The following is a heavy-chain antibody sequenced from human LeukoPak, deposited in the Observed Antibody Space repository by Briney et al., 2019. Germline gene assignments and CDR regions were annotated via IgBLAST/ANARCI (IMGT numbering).Heavy chain of an antibody. CDR2: IYSGGST. Sequence: GGSLRLSCAASEFSVGSNYMTWVRQAPGKGLEWVSLIYSGGSTYYADSVKGRFTISRDNSKNTLYLQMNSLRAEDTALYYCAKYASNYYYYYMDVWGEGTTVTVSS. CDR3: AKYASNYYYYYMDV. V-gene: IGHV3-53*01. CDR1: EFSVGSNY. J-gene: IGHJ6*03.